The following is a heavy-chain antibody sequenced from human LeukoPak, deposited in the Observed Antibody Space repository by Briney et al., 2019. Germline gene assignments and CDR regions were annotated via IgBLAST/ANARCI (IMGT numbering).Heavy chain of an antibody. CDR2: INPRGGST. Sequence: ASVKVSCKASGYTFTSYYMHWVRQAPGQGLEWMGIINPRGGSTSYAQKFQGRVTMTRDTSTSTVYMELSSLRSEDTAVYYCARVAGEYSSGWYDFDYWGQGTLVTVSS. D-gene: IGHD6-19*01. CDR1: GYTFTSYY. J-gene: IGHJ4*02. V-gene: IGHV1-46*01. CDR3: ARVAGEYSSGWYDFDY.